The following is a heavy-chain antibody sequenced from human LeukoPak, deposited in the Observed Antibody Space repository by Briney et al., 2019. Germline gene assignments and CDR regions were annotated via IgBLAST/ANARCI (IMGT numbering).Heavy chain of an antibody. CDR3: ARDGDSSGYDG. D-gene: IGHD3-22*01. Sequence: ASVKVSCRSSGYTFTNYDITWIRQAPGQGLEWMGWINPNSGGTNYAQKFQGRVTMTRDTSISTAYMELSRLRSDDTAVYYCARDGDSSGYDGWGQGTLVTVSS. CDR2: INPNSGGT. J-gene: IGHJ4*02. V-gene: IGHV1-2*02. CDR1: GYTFTNYD.